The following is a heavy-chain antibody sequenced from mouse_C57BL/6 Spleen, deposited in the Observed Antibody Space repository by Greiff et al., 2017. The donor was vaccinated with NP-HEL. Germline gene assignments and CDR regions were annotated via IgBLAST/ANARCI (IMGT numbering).Heavy chain of an antibody. Sequence: VQLQQSGAELVRPGASVKLSCTASGFNIKDDYMHWVKQRPEQGLEWIGWIDPENGDTEYASKFQGEATITADTSSNTAYLQLSSLTSEDTAVYYCTKLLRYWYFDVWGTGTTVTVSS. CDR1: GFNIKDDY. D-gene: IGHD1-1*01. J-gene: IGHJ1*03. CDR2: IDPENGDT. V-gene: IGHV14-4*01. CDR3: TKLLRYWYFDV.